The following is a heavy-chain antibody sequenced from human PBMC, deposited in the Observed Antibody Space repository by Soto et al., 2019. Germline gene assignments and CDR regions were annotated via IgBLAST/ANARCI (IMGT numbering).Heavy chain of an antibody. CDR3: ARVVPGAEAWFGP. D-gene: IGHD2-2*01. CDR1: GYTFTDHY. V-gene: IGHV1-2*02. Sequence: QVPLVQSGAEVKEPGASMKVSCKASGYTFTDHYINWVRQAPGHAPEYMGWIHPHSGETKYVERFQGRVTMTRDTSISTAYLELRRLTSDDTAVYYCARVVPGAEAWFGPWGQGTLVTVSS. J-gene: IGHJ5*02. CDR2: IHPHSGET.